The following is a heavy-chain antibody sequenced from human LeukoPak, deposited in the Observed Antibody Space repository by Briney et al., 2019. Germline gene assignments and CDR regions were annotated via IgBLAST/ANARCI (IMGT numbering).Heavy chain of an antibody. J-gene: IGHJ3*02. CDR1: GFTFSSYS. CDR3: AGTYYYDKGAFDI. CDR2: ISSSSSYI. Sequence: PGGSLRLSCAASGFTFSSYSMSWVRKAPGKGLEWVSSISSSSSYIYYADSVKGRFTTSRDNAKNSLYLKMSGVRAEDTAVYYCAGTYYYDKGAFDIWGQGTMVTVSS. D-gene: IGHD3-22*01. V-gene: IGHV3-21*01.